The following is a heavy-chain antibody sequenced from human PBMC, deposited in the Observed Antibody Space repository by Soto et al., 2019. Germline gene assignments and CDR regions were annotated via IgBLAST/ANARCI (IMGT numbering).Heavy chain of an antibody. Sequence: QVQLVQSGAEVKKPGSSVKVSCKASGGTFSSYAISWVRQAPGQGLEWMGGIIPIFGTANYAQKFQGRVTXXAXEXXSTAYMELSSLRSEDTAVYYCARGVDGYNSYYFDYWGQGTLVTVSS. CDR1: GGTFSSYA. CDR2: IIPIFGTA. D-gene: IGHD5-12*01. V-gene: IGHV1-69*12. J-gene: IGHJ4*02. CDR3: ARGVDGYNSYYFDY.